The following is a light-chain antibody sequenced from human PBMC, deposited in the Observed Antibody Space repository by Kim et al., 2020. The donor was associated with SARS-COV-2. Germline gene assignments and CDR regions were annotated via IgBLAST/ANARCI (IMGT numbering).Light chain of an antibody. CDR3: QQWGE. CDR1: QDISNY. V-gene: IGKV1-33*01. CDR2: DAS. Sequence: DIQMTQSPSSLSASVGDRVTITCQASQDISNYLNWYQQKPGKAPKLLIYDASNLETGVPSRFSGSGSGTDFTFTISSLQPEDIATYYCQQWGEFGPGTKVDIK. J-gene: IGKJ3*01.